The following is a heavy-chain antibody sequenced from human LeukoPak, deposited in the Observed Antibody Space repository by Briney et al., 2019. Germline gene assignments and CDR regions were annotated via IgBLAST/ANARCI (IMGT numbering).Heavy chain of an antibody. D-gene: IGHD3-3*01. V-gene: IGHV4-38-2*01. J-gene: IGHJ5*02. Sequence: SETLSLTCAVSGYSISSGYYWGWIRQPPGKGLEWIGSIYHSGSTYYNPSLKSRVTISVDTSKNQLSLKLSSVTAADTAVYYCARTLYDFWSGYSNWFDPWGQGTLVTVSS. CDR1: GYSISSGYY. CDR3: ARTLYDFWSGYSNWFDP. CDR2: IYHSGST.